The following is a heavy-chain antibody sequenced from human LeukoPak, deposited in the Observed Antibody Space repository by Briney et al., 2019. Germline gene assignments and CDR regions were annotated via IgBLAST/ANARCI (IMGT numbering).Heavy chain of an antibody. Sequence: GGSLRLSCAASGFTFSDYYMSWIRQAPGKGLEWVSCISSSGSTIYYADSVKGRFTISRDNAKNSLYLQMNSLRAEDTAVYYCARAYYNDAFDIWGQGTMVTVSS. D-gene: IGHD3-10*01. V-gene: IGHV3-11*01. CDR3: ARAYYNDAFDI. CDR1: GFTFSDYY. CDR2: ISSSGSTI. J-gene: IGHJ3*02.